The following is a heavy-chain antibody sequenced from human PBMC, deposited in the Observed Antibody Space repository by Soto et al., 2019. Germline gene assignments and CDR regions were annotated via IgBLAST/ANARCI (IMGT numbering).Heavy chain of an antibody. Sequence: EVQLLESGGALVQPGGSLRLSCAASGFTYVKYAMSWVRQARGKGLEWVSGISGDAGRTFYADSVKGRFTISRDNSKNPVYLQMNSLRVEDTAVYYCVKDTVVVINGGDFAYWGQGTLVTVSS. D-gene: IGHD3-22*01. CDR3: VKDTVVVINGGDFAY. CDR2: ISGDAGRT. V-gene: IGHV3-23*01. CDR1: GFTYVKYA. J-gene: IGHJ4*02.